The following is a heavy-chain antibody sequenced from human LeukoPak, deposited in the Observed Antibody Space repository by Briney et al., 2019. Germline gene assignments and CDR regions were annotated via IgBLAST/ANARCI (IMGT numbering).Heavy chain of an antibody. CDR1: GFTFSNYR. CDR3: AKDGGSGSLGAFDI. J-gene: IGHJ3*02. CDR2: ITGDGRST. D-gene: IGHD3-10*01. V-gene: IGHV3-74*01. Sequence: PGGSLRLSCAASGFTFSNYRMHWVRQAPGKGLVWVSRITGDGRSTNYADSVKGRFTISRDNAKNTLSLQMNSLRAEDTAVYYCAKDGGSGSLGAFDIWGQGTMVTVSS.